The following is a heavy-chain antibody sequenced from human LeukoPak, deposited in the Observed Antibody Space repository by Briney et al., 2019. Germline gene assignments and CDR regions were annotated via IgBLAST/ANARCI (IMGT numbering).Heavy chain of an antibody. Sequence: ASVKVSCKASGYTFTDYYMHWVRQAPGQGLEWMGWINPNSGGTNYAQKFQGRVTMTRDTSISTAYMELSRLRSDDTAVYYCARDKGIAENWFDPWGQGTLVTVSS. CDR1: GYTFTDYY. J-gene: IGHJ5*02. CDR2: INPNSGGT. CDR3: ARDKGIAENWFDP. D-gene: IGHD6-13*01. V-gene: IGHV1-2*02.